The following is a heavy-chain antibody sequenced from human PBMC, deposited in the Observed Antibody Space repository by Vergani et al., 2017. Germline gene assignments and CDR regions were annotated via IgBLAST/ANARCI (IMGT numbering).Heavy chain of an antibody. CDR1: GFSLSTSGVG. CDR2: IYWNDDK. Sequence: QITLKESGPTLVKPTQTLTLTCTFSGFSLSTSGVGVGWIRQPPGKALEWLALIYWNDDKRYSPSLKSRLTITKDTSKNLVVLTMTNMGPADTGTYYCARTRGGPPYRSGLYYFDFWGQGTLVTVSS. V-gene: IGHV2-5*01. D-gene: IGHD6-19*01. J-gene: IGHJ4*02. CDR3: ARTRGGPPYRSGLYYFDF.